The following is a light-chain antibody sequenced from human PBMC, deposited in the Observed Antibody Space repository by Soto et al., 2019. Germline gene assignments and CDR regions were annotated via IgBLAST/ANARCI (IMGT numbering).Light chain of an antibody. V-gene: IGKV3-15*01. CDR3: QQYYNWPLT. CDR2: GAS. Sequence: EIVMTQSPAALSVSPGERATLSCRASEDIYTNLAWYQQKPGQAPRLLFYGASTRATGLPARFSGTGSGTEFTLTINSLQAEDSAVYYCQQYYNWPLTFGQGTRLEIK. CDR1: EDIYTN. J-gene: IGKJ5*01.